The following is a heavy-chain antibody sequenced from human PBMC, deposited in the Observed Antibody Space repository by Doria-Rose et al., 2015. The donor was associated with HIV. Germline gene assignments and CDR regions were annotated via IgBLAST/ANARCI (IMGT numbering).Heavy chain of an antibody. CDR2: IIPIFGTA. D-gene: IGHD6-19*01. V-gene: IGHV1-69*01. J-gene: IGHJ1*01. Sequence: QVQLVQSGAEVKKPGSSVKVSCKAPGGTFSSYAISWVRQAPGQGLEWMGGIIPIFGTANYAQKFQGRVTITADESTSTAYMELSSLRSEDTAVYYCARGEEQWLPRAEYFQHWGQGTLVTVSS. CDR3: ARGEEQWLPRAEYFQH. CDR1: GGTFSSYA.